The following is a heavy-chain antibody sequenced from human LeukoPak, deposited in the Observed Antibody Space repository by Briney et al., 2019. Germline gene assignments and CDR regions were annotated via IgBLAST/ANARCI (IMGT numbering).Heavy chain of an antibody. Sequence: ASVKVSCKASGYTFTSYAMNWVRQAPGQGLERMGWINTNTGNPTYAQGFTGRFVFSLDTSVSTAYLQISSLKAEDTAVYYCAREGEATAGTWNYYYYMDVWGKGTTVTVSS. D-gene: IGHD6-13*01. CDR2: INTNTGNP. CDR1: GYTFTSYA. CDR3: AREGEATAGTWNYYYYMDV. V-gene: IGHV7-4-1*02. J-gene: IGHJ6*03.